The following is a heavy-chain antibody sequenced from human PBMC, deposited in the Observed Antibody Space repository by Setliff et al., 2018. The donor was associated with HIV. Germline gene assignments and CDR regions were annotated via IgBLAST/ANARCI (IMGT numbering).Heavy chain of an antibody. Sequence: ETLSLTCAVYGGSFSAYHWSWIRQPPGKGLGWIGEINHSGNTDYTSSLKSRVTISIDTSKNQFSLKLNSVTAADTAVYYCARDDDKLFDYWGQGALVTVSS. D-gene: IGHD3-22*01. J-gene: IGHJ4*02. CDR3: ARDDDKLFDY. CDR2: INHSGNT. CDR1: GGSFSAYH. V-gene: IGHV4-34*01.